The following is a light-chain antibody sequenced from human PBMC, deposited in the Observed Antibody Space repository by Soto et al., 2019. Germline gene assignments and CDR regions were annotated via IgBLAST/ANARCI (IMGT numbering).Light chain of an antibody. Sequence: DIQMSQSPSTLSGSVGDRVTITCRASQTISSWLAWYQQKPGKAPKLLIYKASTLKSGVPSRFSGSGSGTEFTLTISSLQPDDFATYYCQHYNSYSEAFGQRTKADIK. CDR2: KAS. CDR3: QHYNSYSEA. CDR1: QTISSW. J-gene: IGKJ1*01. V-gene: IGKV1-5*03.